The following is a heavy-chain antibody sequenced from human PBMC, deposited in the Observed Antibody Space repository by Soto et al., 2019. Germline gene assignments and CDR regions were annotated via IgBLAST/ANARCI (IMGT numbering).Heavy chain of an antibody. CDR1: GFTFSSYG. Sequence: QVQLVESGGGVVQPGRSLRLSCAASGFTFSSYGMHWVRQAPGKGLEWVAVIWYDGSNKYYADSVKGRFTISRDNSKNTLYLQMNSLRAEDKAVYYCARDHLGYCSGGSCYSAYYYYYGMDVWGQGTTVTVSS. J-gene: IGHJ6*02. D-gene: IGHD2-15*01. CDR3: ARDHLGYCSGGSCYSAYYYYYGMDV. CDR2: IWYDGSNK. V-gene: IGHV3-33*01.